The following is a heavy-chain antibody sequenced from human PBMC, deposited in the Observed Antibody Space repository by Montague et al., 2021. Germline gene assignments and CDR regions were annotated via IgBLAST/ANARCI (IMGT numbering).Heavy chain of an antibody. Sequence: SETLSLTCTVSGASITSNIYYRGWIRQSPGKGLEWIGSIYYSGNSFYQPSLKSRITMAVDTSKNQFSLKLSSVTAADTAIYYCARVFSSWYVGWFDPWGQGTLVTASS. D-gene: IGHD6-13*01. CDR1: GASITSNIYY. CDR3: ARVFSSWYVGWFDP. J-gene: IGHJ5*02. CDR2: IYYSGNS. V-gene: IGHV4-39*07.